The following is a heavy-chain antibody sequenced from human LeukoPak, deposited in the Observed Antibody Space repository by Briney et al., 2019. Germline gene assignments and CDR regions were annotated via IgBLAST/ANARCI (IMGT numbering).Heavy chain of an antibody. CDR3: ARSYGDFSYFDC. V-gene: IGHV4-38-2*01. CDR2: IYHSGST. Sequence: SQTLSLTCGVSGYSISSGLYWGWIRQPPGKGLEWIGTIYHSGSTYYNPSVKSRVTISVDTYKNHFSLKVTSVTAADTAVYYCARSYGDFSYFDCWGLGALVTVP. J-gene: IGHJ4*02. D-gene: IGHD4-17*01. CDR1: GYSISSGLY.